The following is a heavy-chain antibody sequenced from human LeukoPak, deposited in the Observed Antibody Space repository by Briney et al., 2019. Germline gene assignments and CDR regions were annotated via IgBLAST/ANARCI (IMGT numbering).Heavy chain of an antibody. CDR2: INHSGST. J-gene: IGHJ3*02. CDR1: GGSFSGYY. V-gene: IGHV4-34*01. D-gene: IGHD2-2*01. Sequence: PSETLSLTCAVYGGSFSGYYWSWIRQPPGKGLEWIGEINHSGSTNYNPSLKSRVTISVDTFKNQFSLKLSSVTAADTAVYYCASRSNKLKIVPAAPDGSGSGAFDIWGQGTMVTVSS. CDR3: ASRSNKLKIVPAAPDGSGSGAFDI.